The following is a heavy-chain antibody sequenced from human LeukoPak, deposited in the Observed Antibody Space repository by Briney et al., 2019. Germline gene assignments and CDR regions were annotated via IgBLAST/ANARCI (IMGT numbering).Heavy chain of an antibody. CDR1: GGTFSSYA. Sequence: SVTVSCKASGGTFSSYAISWVRQAPGQGLEWMGGIIPIFGTANYAQKFQGRVTITADESTSTACMELSSLRSEDTAVYYCARGHVPAAMNYFDYWGQGTLVTVSS. CDR3: ARGHVPAAMNYFDY. J-gene: IGHJ4*02. CDR2: IIPIFGTA. D-gene: IGHD2-2*01. V-gene: IGHV1-69*13.